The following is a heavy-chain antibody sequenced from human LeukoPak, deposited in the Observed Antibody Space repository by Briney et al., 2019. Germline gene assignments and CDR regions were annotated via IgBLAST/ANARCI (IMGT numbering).Heavy chain of an antibody. J-gene: IGHJ5*02. D-gene: IGHD1-26*01. CDR1: GFTFSRHA. V-gene: IGHV3-30*04. Sequence: GGSLRLSCAASGFTFSRHAMHWVRQAPGKGLEWVAVIWYDGNNKYDADSVKGRFTISRDNSKNTLYLQMNSLRAEDTAVYYCAKDDSGTYYFPWFDPWGQGSLVTVSS. CDR3: AKDDSGTYYFPWFDP. CDR2: IWYDGNNK.